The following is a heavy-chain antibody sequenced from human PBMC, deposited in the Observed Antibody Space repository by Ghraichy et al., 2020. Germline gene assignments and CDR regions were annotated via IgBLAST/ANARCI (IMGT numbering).Heavy chain of an antibody. CDR1: GYTLTELS. CDR2: FDPEDGET. D-gene: IGHD5-12*01. V-gene: IGHV1-24*01. CDR3: ATWAYSGYDSVLAARFDY. Sequence: ASVKVSCKVSGYTLTELSMHWVRQAPGKGLEWMGGFDPEDGETIYAQKFQGRVTMTEDTSTDTAYMELSSLRSEDTAVYYCATWAYSGYDSVLAARFDYWGQGTLVTVSS. J-gene: IGHJ4*02.